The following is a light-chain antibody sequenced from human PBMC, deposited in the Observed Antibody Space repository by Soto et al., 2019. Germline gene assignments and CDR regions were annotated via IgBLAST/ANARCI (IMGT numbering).Light chain of an antibody. J-gene: IGLJ1*01. CDR3: SSYTTPTGIEYV. V-gene: IGLV2-14*01. CDR2: EVS. Sequence: QSVLTQPASVCGCRVHSISISCAGTSSEVGGYNSVSWYQHHPCKAPKLMIYEVSNRPSGVSDRFSGSKSGNTASLTIAGLQAEDEADYYSSSYTTPTGIEYVLRNGTXVTVL. CDR1: SSEVGGYNS.